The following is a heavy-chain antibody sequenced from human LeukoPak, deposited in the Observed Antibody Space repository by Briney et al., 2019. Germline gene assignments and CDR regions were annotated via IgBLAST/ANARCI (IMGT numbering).Heavy chain of an antibody. CDR3: ARDLFDDYSLDY. V-gene: IGHV3-21*01. CDR2: ISSSSSIT. D-gene: IGHD3-16*01. J-gene: IGHJ4*02. CDR1: GFTFSSYS. Sequence: PGGSLRLSCAASGFTFSSYSMNWVRQAPGKGLEWVSSISSSSSITYYADSVKGRFTISRDNAKNSLYLQVNSLRAEDTAVYYCARDLFDDYSLDYWGQGTLVTVSS.